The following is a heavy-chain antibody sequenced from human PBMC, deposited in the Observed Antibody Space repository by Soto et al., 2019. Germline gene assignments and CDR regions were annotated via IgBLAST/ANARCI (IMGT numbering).Heavy chain of an antibody. J-gene: IGHJ4*02. Sequence: QVQLVESGGGVVQPGRSLRLSCAASGFTFSSYGMHWVRQAPGKGLEWVAVIWYDGSNKYSADSVKGRFTISRDNSKNTLYLQMNSLRAEDTAVYYCARDCAVDSSGWYQRGGFDYWGQGTLVTVSS. V-gene: IGHV3-33*01. D-gene: IGHD6-19*01. CDR1: GFTFSSYG. CDR3: ARDCAVDSSGWYQRGGFDY. CDR2: IWYDGSNK.